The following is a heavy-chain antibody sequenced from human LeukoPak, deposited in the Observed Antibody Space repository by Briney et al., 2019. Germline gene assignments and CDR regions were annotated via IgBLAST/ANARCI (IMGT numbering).Heavy chain of an antibody. CDR1: GFTFSSYA. Sequence: GGSLRLSCAASGFTFSSYAMHWVRQAPGKGLEWVAVISYDGSNKYYADSVKGRFTISRDNSKNTLYLQMNSLRAEDTAVYYCARDRALVRVQLNYYGMDVWGQGTTVTVSS. V-gene: IGHV3-30-3*01. D-gene: IGHD5-18*01. J-gene: IGHJ6*02. CDR3: ARDRALVRVQLNYYGMDV. CDR2: ISYDGSNK.